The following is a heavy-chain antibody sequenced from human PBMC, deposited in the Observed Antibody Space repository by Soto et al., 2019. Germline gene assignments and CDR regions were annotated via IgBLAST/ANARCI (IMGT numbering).Heavy chain of an antibody. CDR3: VRRHVSATGIDWFDP. CDR2: INAANGDT. V-gene: IGHV1-3*01. D-gene: IGHD6-13*01. J-gene: IGHJ5*02. CDR1: GYTFTSYC. Sequence: ASVKVSCNSSGYTFTSYCIHCVRQAPGQRLERMGWINAANGDTKYSPKFQGRVTITRDTSASTAYMELSSLRSEDTAVYYCVRRHVSATGIDWFDPWGQGPLVTVSS.